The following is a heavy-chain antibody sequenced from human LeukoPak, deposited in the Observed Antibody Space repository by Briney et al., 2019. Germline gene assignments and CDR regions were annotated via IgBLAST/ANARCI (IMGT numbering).Heavy chain of an antibody. D-gene: IGHD3-22*01. J-gene: IGHJ4*02. V-gene: IGHV4-38-2*02. CDR3: AGKYYYDSSGYFYVDY. CDR1: GYSINSGYY. Sequence: SETLSLTCTVSGYSINSGYYWGWIRQSPGKGLEWIGIIYDSGSTHYNASLKSRVTISLDTSKNQFSLKLSSVTAADTAVYYCAGKYYYDSSGYFYVDYWGQGSLVTVSS. CDR2: IYDSGST.